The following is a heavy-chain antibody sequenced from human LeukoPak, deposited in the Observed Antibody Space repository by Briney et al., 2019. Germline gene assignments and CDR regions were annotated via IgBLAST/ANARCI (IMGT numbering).Heavy chain of an antibody. CDR1: GFTFSSYW. Sequence: PGGSLRLSCAASGFTFSSYWMHWVRQAPGKGLVWVSRINSDGSSTSYADSVKGRITISRDNAKNTLYLQMNSLRAEDTAVYYCARGKTPAVTTPFDYWGQGTLVTDSS. J-gene: IGHJ4*02. CDR2: INSDGSST. V-gene: IGHV3-74*01. CDR3: ARGKTPAVTTPFDY. D-gene: IGHD4-17*01.